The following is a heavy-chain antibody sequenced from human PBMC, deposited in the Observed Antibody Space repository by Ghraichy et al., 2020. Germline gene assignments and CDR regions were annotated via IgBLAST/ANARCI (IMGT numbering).Heavy chain of an antibody. CDR1: AFTFSSYS. J-gene: IGHJ2*01. Sequence: GGSLRLSCAASAFTFSSYSMAWVRQAPGKGLEWVSAISGDDVSTYYADAAKGRFTISRDNSKNTLYLQMNSLRAEDTAVYYCANRREPYWYFDLWGRGTLVTVSS. CDR2: ISGDDVST. CDR3: ANRREPYWYFDL. D-gene: IGHD1-26*01. V-gene: IGHV3-23*01.